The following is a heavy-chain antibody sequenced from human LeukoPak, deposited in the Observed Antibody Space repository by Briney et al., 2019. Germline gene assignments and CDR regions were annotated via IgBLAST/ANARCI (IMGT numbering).Heavy chain of an antibody. J-gene: IGHJ3*02. CDR1: GFTFSSYG. CDR2: IRYDGSNK. CDR3: AKERLDAFDI. V-gene: IGHV3-30*02. Sequence: GGSLRLSCAASGFTFSSYGLHWVRQAPGKGLEWVAFIRYDGSNKYYADSVKGRFTISRDNSKNTLYLQMNSLRAEDTAVYYCAKERLDAFDIWGQGTMVTVSS. D-gene: IGHD6-25*01.